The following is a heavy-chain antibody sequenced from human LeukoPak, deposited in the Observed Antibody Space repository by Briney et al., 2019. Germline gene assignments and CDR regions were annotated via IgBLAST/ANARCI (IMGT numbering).Heavy chain of an antibody. CDR1: GYTFTSYA. CDR3: ARSPGYYDSSGYPYWYFDL. CDR2: INAGNGNT. Sequence: ASVKVSCKASGYTFTSYAMHWVRQAPGQRLEWMGWINAGNGNTKYSQKFQGRVTITRDTSASTAYMELSSLRSEDTAVYYCARSPGYYDSSGYPYWYFDLWGRGTLVTVSS. V-gene: IGHV1-3*01. J-gene: IGHJ2*01. D-gene: IGHD3-22*01.